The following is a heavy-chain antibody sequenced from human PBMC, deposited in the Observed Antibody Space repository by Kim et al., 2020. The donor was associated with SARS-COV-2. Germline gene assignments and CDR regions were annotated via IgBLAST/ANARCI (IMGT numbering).Heavy chain of an antibody. J-gene: IGHJ3*02. CDR3: ARGGEGDAFDI. Sequence: KYYVDSVKGRFTISRDNAKNSLYLQMNSLRAEDTAVYYCARGGEGDAFDIWGQGTMVTVSS. CDR2: K. V-gene: IGHV3-7*01. D-gene: IGHD3-16*01.